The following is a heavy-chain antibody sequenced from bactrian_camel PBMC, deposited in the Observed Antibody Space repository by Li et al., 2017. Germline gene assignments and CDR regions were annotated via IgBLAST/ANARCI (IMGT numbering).Heavy chain of an antibody. V-gene: IGHV3S1*01. J-gene: IGHJ4*01. CDR3: AADIFPCHTPATLTRISAEY. CDR1: GNIAGNLC. D-gene: IGHD4*01. CDR2: IFTGAGGMT. Sequence: QLVESGGGSVQAGWSLRLSCVASGNIAGNLCMAWFRQSPGKGREGVAAIFTGAGGMTYYADSLKGRFQVSLDNATKSTMYLEMNNVKPEDTAMYTCAADIFPCHTPATLTRISAEYWGQGTQVTVS.